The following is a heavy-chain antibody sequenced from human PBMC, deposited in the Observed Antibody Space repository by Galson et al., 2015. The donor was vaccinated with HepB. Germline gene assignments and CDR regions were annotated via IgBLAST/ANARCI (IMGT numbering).Heavy chain of an antibody. Sequence: SLRLSCAASGFTFSSYAMSWVRQAPGKGLEWVSAISGSGTRRDYADSVRGRFTISRDKSTNTLSLQMNSLRVEDTAVYYWAKGPSDYVWGSARNGFDPWGQGTLVTVSS. J-gene: IGHJ5*02. CDR2: ISGSGTRR. D-gene: IGHD3-16*01. CDR3: AKGPSDYVWGSARNGFDP. CDR1: GFTFSSYA. V-gene: IGHV3-23*01.